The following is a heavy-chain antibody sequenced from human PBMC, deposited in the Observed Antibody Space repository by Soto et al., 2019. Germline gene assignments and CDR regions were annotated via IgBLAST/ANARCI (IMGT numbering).Heavy chain of an antibody. CDR2: IHYSGST. Sequence: TLSLTCTVSGGSISSYYWSWIRQPPGKGLEWIGYIHYSGSTNYNPSLKSRVTISVDTSKNQFSLKLSSVTAADTAVYYCARKYYYDSSGYYYVGYFDYWGQGTLVTVSS. J-gene: IGHJ4*02. CDR1: GGSISSYY. CDR3: ARKYYYDSSGYYYVGYFDY. V-gene: IGHV4-59*01. D-gene: IGHD3-22*01.